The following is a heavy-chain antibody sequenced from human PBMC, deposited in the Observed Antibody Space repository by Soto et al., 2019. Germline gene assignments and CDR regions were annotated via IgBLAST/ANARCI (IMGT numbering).Heavy chain of an antibody. CDR2: IIPIFGTA. J-gene: IGHJ6*02. CDR1: GGTFSSYA. CDR3: ARDSGAWGSYRYTSYYYYGMDV. Sequence: QVPLVQSGAEVKKPGSSVKVSCKASGGTFSSYAISWVRQAPGQGLEWMGGIIPIFGTANYAQKVQGRVTMTTDTSTNTAYMELRSLRSDDTAVYYCARDSGAWGSYRYTSYYYYGMDVWGQGTTVTVSS. V-gene: IGHV1-69*06. D-gene: IGHD3-16*02.